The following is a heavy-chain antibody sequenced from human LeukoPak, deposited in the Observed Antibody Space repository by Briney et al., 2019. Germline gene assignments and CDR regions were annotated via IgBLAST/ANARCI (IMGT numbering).Heavy chain of an antibody. Sequence: GGSPRLSCAASGFTFSSYGMHWVRQAPGKGLEWVAVIWYDGSYKYYADSVKGRFTISRDNSKNTLYLQMNSLRAEDTAVYYCARDPTAYYDSSGYYLNTIDYWGQGTLVTVSS. D-gene: IGHD3-22*01. V-gene: IGHV3-33*01. J-gene: IGHJ4*02. CDR1: GFTFSSYG. CDR2: IWYDGSYK. CDR3: ARDPTAYYDSSGYYLNTIDY.